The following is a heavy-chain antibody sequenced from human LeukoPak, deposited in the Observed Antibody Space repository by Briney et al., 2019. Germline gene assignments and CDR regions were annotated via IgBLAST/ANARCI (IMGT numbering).Heavy chain of an antibody. CDR1: GFTASSNH. J-gene: IGHJ6*03. V-gene: IGHV3-53*01. Sequence: PGGSLRLSCAASGFTASSNHMSWVRQAPGKGLEWVSVIYSGGSTYYADSVKGRFTISRDNSKNTLYLQMNSLRAEDTAVYYCAKFPNLYDFSAYYYYYYMDVWGKGTTVTVSS. CDR2: IYSGGST. D-gene: IGHD3-3*01. CDR3: AKFPNLYDFSAYYYYYYMDV.